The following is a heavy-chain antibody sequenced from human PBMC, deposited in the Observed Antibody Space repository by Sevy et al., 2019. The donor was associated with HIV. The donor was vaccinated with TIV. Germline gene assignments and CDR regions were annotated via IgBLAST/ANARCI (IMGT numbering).Heavy chain of an antibody. D-gene: IGHD2-2*01. Sequence: GGSLRLSCAASGFTFDDYAMHWVRQAPGKGLEWVSGISWNSGSIGYADSVKGRFTISRDNAKNSLYLQMNSLRAEDTALYYCAKDMGGARCSSTSCSNYYYYYGMDVWGQGTTVTVSS. CDR3: AKDMGGARCSSTSCSNYYYYYGMDV. V-gene: IGHV3-9*01. CDR1: GFTFDDYA. J-gene: IGHJ6*02. CDR2: ISWNSGSI.